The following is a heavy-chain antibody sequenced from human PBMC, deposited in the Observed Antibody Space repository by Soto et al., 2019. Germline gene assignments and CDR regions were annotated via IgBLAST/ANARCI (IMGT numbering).Heavy chain of an antibody. CDR2: ISSDGTNK. Sequence: QVQLVESGGGAVQPGRSLRLSCAASGFTFDSHGMHWVRQAPGKGLEWVAVISSDGTNKYYADSVKGRFTISRDNFNNILYLHMSSLRAEDTAVYYCAKDLLPNTVTTCGSWGQGTMVTVSS. CDR3: AKDLLPNTVTTCGS. D-gene: IGHD4-17*01. CDR1: GFTFDSHG. J-gene: IGHJ5*02. V-gene: IGHV3-30*18.